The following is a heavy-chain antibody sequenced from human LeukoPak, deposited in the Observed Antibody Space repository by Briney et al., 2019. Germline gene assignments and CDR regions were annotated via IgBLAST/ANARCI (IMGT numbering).Heavy chain of an antibody. D-gene: IGHD3-22*01. CDR1: GGTFSSYG. CDR2: INPNSGGT. J-gene: IGHJ4*02. V-gene: IGHV1-2*06. Sequence: ASVTVSCKASGGTFSSYGISWVRQAPGQGLEWMGRINPNSGGTNYAQKFQGRVTMTRDTSISTAYMELSRLRSDDTAVYYCARAEGSSGYYLYDYWGQGTLVTVSS. CDR3: ARAEGSSGYYLYDY.